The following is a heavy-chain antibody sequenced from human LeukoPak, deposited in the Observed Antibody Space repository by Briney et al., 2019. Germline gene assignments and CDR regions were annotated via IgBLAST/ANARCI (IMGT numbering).Heavy chain of an antibody. J-gene: IGHJ4*02. D-gene: IGHD4-23*01. V-gene: IGHV3-48*03. Sequence: GGSLRLSCAASGFTFSSYEMNWVRQAPGKGLEWVSYSSGSGSTMYYADSVKGRFTISRDNAKNSLYLQMNSLRAEDTAVYYCARELAGSRWDYFDFWGQGTLVTVSS. CDR1: GFTFSSYE. CDR3: ARELAGSRWDYFDF. CDR2: SSGSGSTM.